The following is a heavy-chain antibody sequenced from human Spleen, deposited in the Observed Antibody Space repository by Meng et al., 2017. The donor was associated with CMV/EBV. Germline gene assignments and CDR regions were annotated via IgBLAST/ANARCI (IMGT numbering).Heavy chain of an antibody. J-gene: IGHJ4*02. Sequence: SETLSLTCAVYGGSFSGYYWSWIRQPPGKGLEWIGSIYYSGSTFYNPSLKSRLTISVDTSKNQFSLKLSSVTAADTAVYFCAREVGSSPSFDYWGQGALVTVSS. CDR1: GGSFSGYY. D-gene: IGHD6-13*01. CDR2: IYYSGST. CDR3: AREVGSSPSFDY. V-gene: IGHV4-34*01.